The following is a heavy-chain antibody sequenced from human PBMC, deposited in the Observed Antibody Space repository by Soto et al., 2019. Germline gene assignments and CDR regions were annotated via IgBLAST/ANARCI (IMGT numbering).Heavy chain of an antibody. V-gene: IGHV4-30-4*01. Sequence: PSETLSLTCTVSGGSISSGDYYWSWIRQPPGKGLEWIGYIYYSGGTYYNPSLKSRVTISVDTSKNQFSLKLSSVTAADTAVYYRARADYGDYDYWGQGTLVTSPQ. CDR3: ARADYGDYDY. CDR1: GGSISSGDYY. CDR2: IYYSGGT. D-gene: IGHD4-17*01. J-gene: IGHJ4*02.